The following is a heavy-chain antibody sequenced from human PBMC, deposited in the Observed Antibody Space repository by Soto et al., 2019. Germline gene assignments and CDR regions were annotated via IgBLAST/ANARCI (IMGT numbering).Heavy chain of an antibody. CDR1: GFTFSSYG. J-gene: IGHJ4*02. D-gene: IGHD5-12*01. Sequence: PWGALRLSCGASGFTFSSYGMDLVLQAPGKGLEWVAVISYYGSNKYYADSVKGRFTISRDNSKNTLYLQMNSLRAEDTAVYYCAKENSGYDWSFWYWGQGTLVTVSS. CDR3: AKENSGYDWSFWY. CDR2: ISYYGSNK. V-gene: IGHV3-30*18.